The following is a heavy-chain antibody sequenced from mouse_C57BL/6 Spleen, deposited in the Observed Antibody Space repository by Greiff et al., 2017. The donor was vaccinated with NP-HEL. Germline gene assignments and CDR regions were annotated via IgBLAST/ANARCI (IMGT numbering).Heavy chain of an antibody. Sequence: QVQLQQPGAELVRPGSSVKLSCKASGYTFTSYWMHWVKQRPIQGLEWIGNIDPSDSETHYNQKFKDKATLTVDKSSSPAYMKLSSLTSEDYAVYYCARGGDYDGSLLAYWGQGTLVTVSA. CDR2: IDPSDSET. V-gene: IGHV1-52*01. D-gene: IGHD2-3*01. CDR1: GYTFTSYW. J-gene: IGHJ3*01. CDR3: ARGGDYDGSLLAY.